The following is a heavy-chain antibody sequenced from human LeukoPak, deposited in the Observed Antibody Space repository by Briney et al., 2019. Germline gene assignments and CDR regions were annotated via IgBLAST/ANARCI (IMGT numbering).Heavy chain of an antibody. CDR2: TYGGGSK. D-gene: IGHD3-16*02. CDR3: ATLTNRASSAFDI. J-gene: IGHJ3*02. V-gene: IGHV3-53*01. CDR1: GFRITINY. Sequence: GGSLRLSCAASGFRITINYMTWVRQAPGKGLEWVSGTYGGGSKDYADSVKGRFTISRDNLKNTLYLQMNSLGADDSAVYYCATLTNRASSAFDIWGQGTRVTVSS.